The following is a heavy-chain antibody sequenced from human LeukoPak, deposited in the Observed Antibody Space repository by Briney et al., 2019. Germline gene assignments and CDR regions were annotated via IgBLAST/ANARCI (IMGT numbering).Heavy chain of an antibody. J-gene: IGHJ3*02. CDR3: AKDLVATIHEGYDI. Sequence: GGSLRLSCAVSGFSFSSYAMSWVRQAPGKGLEWVSAISGSGGRTYYAHSVKGRFTISRDSSKNTLYLQMNSLGAEDTAIYYCAKDLVATIHEGYDIWGQGTMVTVSS. CDR2: ISGSGGRT. D-gene: IGHD5-12*01. V-gene: IGHV3-23*01. CDR1: GFSFSSYA.